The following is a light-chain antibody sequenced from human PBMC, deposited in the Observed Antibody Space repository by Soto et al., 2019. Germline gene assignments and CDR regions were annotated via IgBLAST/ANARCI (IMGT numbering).Light chain of an antibody. Sequence: EIVLTQSPSTLFVSPGERATLSCMASQSISSLLAWYQQKPGQAPRLLIYSASTRASGIPARFSGSGSGADFTLTISSLQSEDFAVYYCQQYYDWPITFGQGTRLEIK. J-gene: IGKJ5*01. V-gene: IGKV3-15*01. CDR3: QQYYDWPIT. CDR2: SAS. CDR1: QSISSL.